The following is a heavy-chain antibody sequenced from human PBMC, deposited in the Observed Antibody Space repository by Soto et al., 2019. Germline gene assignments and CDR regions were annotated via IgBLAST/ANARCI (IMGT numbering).Heavy chain of an antibody. CDR2: VASKPEGYTT. CDR1: GFTFSSYA. V-gene: IGHV3-73*01. CDR3: NKYSGTLSAPAA. Sequence: PGGSLRLSCAASGFTFSSYAIHWVRQAPGKGLEWVGRVASKPEGYTTTYGASVKGRFTISRDESQNTAYLQMNSLKTEDTAVYYCNKYSGTLSAPAALGPGTLVTVSS. D-gene: IGHD1-26*01. J-gene: IGHJ5*02.